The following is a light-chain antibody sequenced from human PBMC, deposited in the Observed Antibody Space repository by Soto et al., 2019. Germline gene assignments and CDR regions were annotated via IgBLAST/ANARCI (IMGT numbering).Light chain of an antibody. Sequence: EVVLTQSPVTLSLSPGERATPSCRASQSVSSNLAWHQQKPGQAPRILMYDASTRATGIPARFSGSGSGTEFTLTISSLQSEDFAVYYCQQYHNWPITFGQGTRLEIK. J-gene: IGKJ5*01. CDR1: QSVSSN. CDR2: DAS. CDR3: QQYHNWPIT. V-gene: IGKV3-15*01.